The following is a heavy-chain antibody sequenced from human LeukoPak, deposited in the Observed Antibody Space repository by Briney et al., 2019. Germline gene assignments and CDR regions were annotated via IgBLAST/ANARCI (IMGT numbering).Heavy chain of an antibody. CDR3: ARVPPYDFWSGYFDY. D-gene: IGHD3-3*01. CDR1: GGSISCGDYY. CDR2: IYYSGST. Sequence: PSQTLSLTCTVSGGSISCGDYYWSWIRQPPGKGLEWIGYIYYSGSTYYNPSLKSQVTISVDTSKNQFSLKLSSVTAADTAVYYCARVPPYDFWSGYFDYWGQGTLVTASS. J-gene: IGHJ4*02. V-gene: IGHV4-30-4*08.